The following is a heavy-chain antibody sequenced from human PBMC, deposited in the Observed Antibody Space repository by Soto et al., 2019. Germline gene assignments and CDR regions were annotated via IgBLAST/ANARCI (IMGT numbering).Heavy chain of an antibody. D-gene: IGHD6-13*01. CDR1: GYTFTSYG. CDR2: ISAYNGNT. CDR3: ARVGYSSSWHSLYGMDV. V-gene: IGHV1-18*04. J-gene: IGHJ6*02. Sequence: GASVKVSCKASGYTFTSYGISWVRQAPGQGLEWMGWISAYNGNTNYAQKLQGRVTMTTDTSTSTAYMELRSLRSDDTAVYYCARVGYSSSWHSLYGMDVWGQGTTVTVSS.